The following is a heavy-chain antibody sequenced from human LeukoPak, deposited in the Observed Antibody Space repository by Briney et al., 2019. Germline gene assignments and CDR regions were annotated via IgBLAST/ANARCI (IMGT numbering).Heavy chain of an antibody. V-gene: IGHV3-13*01. Sequence: PGGSLRLSCAAYGFTFSSYDMHWVRQAPGEGLEWVSAFHTDGGTFYLDSVRGRFTVSREDATNSLYLQLDTLRAGDTAVYYCARGSGPGVTTIDSWGQGTLVLVSS. CDR2: FHTDGGT. CDR3: ARGSGPGVTTIDS. J-gene: IGHJ4*02. D-gene: IGHD4-17*01. CDR1: GFTFSSYD.